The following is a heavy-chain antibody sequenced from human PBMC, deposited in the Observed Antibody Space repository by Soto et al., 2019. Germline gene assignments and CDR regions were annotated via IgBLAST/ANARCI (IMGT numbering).Heavy chain of an antibody. CDR2: IIPIFGTA. CDR3: AREVKDCSGGSCYSGGWFDP. D-gene: IGHD2-15*01. CDR1: GYTFTSHV. J-gene: IGHJ5*02. V-gene: IGHV1-69*13. Sequence: SVKVSCKASGYTFTSHVINWVRQAPGQGLEWMGGIIPIFGTANYAQKFQGRVTITADESTSTAYMELSSLRSEDAAVYYCAREVKDCSGGSCYSGGWFDPWGQGTLVTVSS.